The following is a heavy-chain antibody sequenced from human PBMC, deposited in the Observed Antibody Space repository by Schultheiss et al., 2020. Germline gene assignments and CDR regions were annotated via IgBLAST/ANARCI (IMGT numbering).Heavy chain of an antibody. CDR3: ARLAVGGTLNWFDP. J-gene: IGHJ5*02. D-gene: IGHD1-26*01. CDR2: IYHSGST. V-gene: IGHV4-4*02. CDR1: GGSISSSNW. Sequence: SATLSLTCAVSGGSISSSNWWSWVRLPPGKGLEWIGEIYHSGSTNYNPSLKSRVTISVDTSKNQFSLKLSSVTAADTAVYYCARLAVGGTLNWFDPWGQGTLVTVSS.